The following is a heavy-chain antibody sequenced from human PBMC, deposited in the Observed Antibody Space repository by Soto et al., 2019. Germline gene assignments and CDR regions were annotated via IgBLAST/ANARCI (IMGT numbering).Heavy chain of an antibody. CDR3: ARDFGELNGKVVKGDIDC. Sequence: QAQLVQSGAEVSKPGASVKVSCKASGYAFLNYGISWVRKAPGQGLEWMGWISPYNGNRNSAEDFQGRLSLTTDTSTTTDYMELRALRPDDTAVYFCARDFGELNGKVVKGDIDCWGQGTLVTVSP. CDR2: ISPYNGNR. D-gene: IGHD3-10*01. J-gene: IGHJ4*02. V-gene: IGHV1-18*04. CDR1: GYAFLNYG.